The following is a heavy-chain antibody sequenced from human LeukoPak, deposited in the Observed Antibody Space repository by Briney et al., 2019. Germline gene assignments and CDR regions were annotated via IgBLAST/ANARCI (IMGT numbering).Heavy chain of an antibody. Sequence: GGSLRLSCAASGFTFSNYDMRWVRQAPGKGMEWVSSISGSADRTYYPDSVKGRFTISRDNSKNTVYLQMNSLRVDDTALYYCAKGGLTYFDSWGQGTLVTVYS. J-gene: IGHJ4*02. CDR1: GFTFSNYD. CDR3: AKGGLTYFDS. V-gene: IGHV3-23*01. CDR2: ISGSADRT. D-gene: IGHD4/OR15-4a*01.